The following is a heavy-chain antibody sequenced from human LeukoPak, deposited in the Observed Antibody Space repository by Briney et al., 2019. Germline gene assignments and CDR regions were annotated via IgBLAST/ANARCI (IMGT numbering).Heavy chain of an antibody. V-gene: IGHV3-30-3*01. Sequence: GGSLRLSCAASGFTFSSYAMHWVRQAPGKGLEWVAVIPYDGSNKYYADSVKGRYTISRDNSKNTLYLQMNSLRAEDTAVYYCARDHYGSGDARRFDYWGQGTLVTVSS. J-gene: IGHJ4*02. CDR2: IPYDGSNK. D-gene: IGHD3-10*01. CDR1: GFTFSSYA. CDR3: ARDHYGSGDARRFDY.